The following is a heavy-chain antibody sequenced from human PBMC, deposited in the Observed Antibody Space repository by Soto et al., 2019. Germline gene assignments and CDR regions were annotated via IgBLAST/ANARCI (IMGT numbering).Heavy chain of an antibody. V-gene: IGHV4-59*01. CDR2: IYYTGST. D-gene: IGHD2-15*01. J-gene: IGHJ4*02. Sequence: SETLSLTCTVSSGSISTYYWSWIRQPPGKGLEWIGYIYYTGSTNYNPSLKTRVAISMDTSKNQFPLNLSSVTAADTAVYYCAGARTSGSFVFWGLGPLVTVS. CDR1: SGSISTYY. CDR3: AGARTSGSFVF.